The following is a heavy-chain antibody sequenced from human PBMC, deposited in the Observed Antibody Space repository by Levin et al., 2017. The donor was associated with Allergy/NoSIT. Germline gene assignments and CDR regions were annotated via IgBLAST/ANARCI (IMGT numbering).Heavy chain of an antibody. J-gene: IGHJ4*02. CDR2: IYPGDSDT. D-gene: IGHD2-15*01. CDR3: ARAFCSGGSCFSDH. V-gene: IGHV5-51*01. Sequence: GESLKISCQGSGYSFTSYWIGWVRQMPGKGLEWMGIIYPGDSDTRYCPSFQGQVTISADKSISSAYLQWSSLKASDTAIYFCARAFCSGGSCFSDHWGQGTLVTVSS. CDR1: GYSFTSYW.